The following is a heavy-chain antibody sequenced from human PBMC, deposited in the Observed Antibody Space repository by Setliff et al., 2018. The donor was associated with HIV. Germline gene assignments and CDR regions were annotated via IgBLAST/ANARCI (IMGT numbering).Heavy chain of an antibody. V-gene: IGHV3-48*01. Sequence: GSLRLSCAASGFTFSSYSMNWVRQAPGKGLEWVSYISSSSSTIYYADSVKGRFTISRDNAKNSLYLQMNSLRAEDTAVYYCARDRGDYGGYYYYGMDVWGQGTPVTVSS. CDR2: ISSSSSTI. CDR3: ARDRGDYGGYYYYGMDV. CDR1: GFTFSSYS. J-gene: IGHJ6*02. D-gene: IGHD4-17*01.